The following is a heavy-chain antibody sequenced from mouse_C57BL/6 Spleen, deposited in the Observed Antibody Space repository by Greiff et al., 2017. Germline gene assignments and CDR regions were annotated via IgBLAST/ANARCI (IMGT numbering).Heavy chain of an antibody. Sequence: EVKLMESGGGLVKPGGSLKPSCAASGFTFSSYTMSWVRQTPEKRLEWVATISGGGGNTYYPDSVKGRFTISRDNAKNTLYLQMSSLRSEDTALYYCARSYYGPYFDYWGQGTTLTVSS. CDR2: ISGGGGNT. V-gene: IGHV5-9*01. D-gene: IGHD1-1*02. J-gene: IGHJ2*01. CDR3: ARSYYGPYFDY. CDR1: GFTFSSYT.